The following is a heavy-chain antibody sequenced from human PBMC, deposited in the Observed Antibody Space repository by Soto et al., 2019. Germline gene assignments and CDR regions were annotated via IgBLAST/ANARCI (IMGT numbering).Heavy chain of an antibody. Sequence: GGSLRLSCAASGFTFSSYAMHWVRQAPGKGLEWVAVISYDGSNKYYADSVKGRFTISRDNSKNTLYLQMNSLRAEDMAVYYCARDNPFDYWGQGTLVTVSS. J-gene: IGHJ4*02. CDR3: ARDNPFDY. V-gene: IGHV3-30*04. CDR1: GFTFSSYA. CDR2: ISYDGSNK.